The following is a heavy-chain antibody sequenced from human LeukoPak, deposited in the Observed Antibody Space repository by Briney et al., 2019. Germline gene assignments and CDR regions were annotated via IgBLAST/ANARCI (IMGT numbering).Heavy chain of an antibody. Sequence: GRSLRLSCAASGFTFSSYWMTWVRQAPGKGLEWVANIKHDGSENYFVDSVKGRFTVSRDNAKNSLYLQLNSLRAEDTAVYYCARGVTTGVDAFDIWGQGTMVTVSS. CDR2: IKHDGSEN. J-gene: IGHJ3*02. D-gene: IGHD4-17*01. CDR3: ARGVTTGVDAFDI. CDR1: GFTFSSYW. V-gene: IGHV3-7*01.